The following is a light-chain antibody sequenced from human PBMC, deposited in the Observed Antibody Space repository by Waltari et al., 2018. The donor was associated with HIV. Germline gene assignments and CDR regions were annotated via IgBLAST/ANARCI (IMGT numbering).Light chain of an antibody. CDR1: QDISTF. Sequence: DIRLTQSPSLLSASMGDRVPITCRASQDISTFLAWYQQKPGKAPTLLVYAASTLQSGVSSRFRGSGSGTDFTLTISSLQPEDCATYYCQQLNSYPVTFGGGAKVEI. J-gene: IGKJ4*01. CDR3: QQLNSYPVT. V-gene: IGKV1-9*01. CDR2: AAS.